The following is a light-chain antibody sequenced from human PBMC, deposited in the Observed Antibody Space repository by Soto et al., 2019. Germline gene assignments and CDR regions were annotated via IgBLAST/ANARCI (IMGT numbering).Light chain of an antibody. CDR3: QQSYSSRIT. Sequence: DVQMTQSPSSLSASVGDRVTITCRASQNISDFLNWYQQKPGKAPKLLIYAASNLQSGVSSRFSGSGSGSDLTLTISSLQPEDFATYYCQQSYSSRITFGQGTRLEIK. J-gene: IGKJ5*01. CDR1: QNISDF. V-gene: IGKV1-39*01. CDR2: AAS.